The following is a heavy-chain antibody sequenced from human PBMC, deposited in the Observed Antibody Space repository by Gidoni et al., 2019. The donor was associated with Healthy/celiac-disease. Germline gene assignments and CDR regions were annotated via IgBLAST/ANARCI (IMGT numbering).Heavy chain of an antibody. D-gene: IGHD2-8*01. CDR2: IIHIFGTA. V-gene: IGHV1-69*01. J-gene: IGHJ5*02. Sequence: QVQLVQSGAEVKKPGSSVKVSCKASGGTFSSYAISWVRQAPGQGLEWMGGIIHIFGTANYAQKFQGRVTITADESTSTAYMELSSLRSEDTAVYYCAPEMVYALGDNWFDPWGQGTLVTVSS. CDR1: GGTFSSYA. CDR3: APEMVYALGDNWFDP.